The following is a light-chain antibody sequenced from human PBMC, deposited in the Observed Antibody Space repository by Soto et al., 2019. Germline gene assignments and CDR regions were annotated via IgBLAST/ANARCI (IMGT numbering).Light chain of an antibody. CDR3: QQRSNWPPYT. Sequence: EIVLTQSPATLSWSPGERATLSCRASQRVSSYLAWYQQKPGQAPRLLIYDASNRATGIPARFSGSGSGTEFTLTISSLEPEDFAVYYCQQRSNWPPYTFGQGTKLEIK. CDR2: DAS. J-gene: IGKJ2*01. V-gene: IGKV3-11*01. CDR1: QRVSSY.